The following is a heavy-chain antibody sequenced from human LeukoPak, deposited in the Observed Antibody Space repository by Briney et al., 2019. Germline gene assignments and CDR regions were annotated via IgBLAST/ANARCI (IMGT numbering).Heavy chain of an antibody. Sequence: ASVKVSCKASGYTFTIYAMNCVRETPGQGLEWMGCINTNTGNPKYAQGFTGRFVFSLDTSVSTAYLQISSLKAEDTAVYYCARQEEPNLYYFDYWGQGTLVTVSS. CDR2: INTNTGNP. V-gene: IGHV7-4-1*02. J-gene: IGHJ4*02. D-gene: IGHD1-14*01. CDR1: GYTFTIYA. CDR3: ARQEEPNLYYFDY.